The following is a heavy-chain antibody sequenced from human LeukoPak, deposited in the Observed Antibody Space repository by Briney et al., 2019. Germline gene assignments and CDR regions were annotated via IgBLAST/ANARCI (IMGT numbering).Heavy chain of an antibody. D-gene: IGHD1-1*01. J-gene: IGHJ5*02. CDR3: AREMKLGTYNWFDP. CDR1: EYTFTGYY. Sequence: ASLKVSCKASEYTFTGYYLHWVRRAPGQGLERMGWINPNSGDTNYAQNFQGRVTMTRDTSISTAYMELSRLRYDDTAVYYCAREMKLGTYNWFDPWGQGTLVTVSS. CDR2: INPNSGDT. V-gene: IGHV1-2*02.